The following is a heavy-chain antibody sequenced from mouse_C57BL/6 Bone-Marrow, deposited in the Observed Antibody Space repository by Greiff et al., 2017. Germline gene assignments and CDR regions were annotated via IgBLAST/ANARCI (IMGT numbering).Heavy chain of an antibody. Sequence: EVKLQESGGGFVKPGGSLKLSCAASGFTFSDYGMHWVRQAPEKGLEWVAYISSGSSTIYYADTVKGRFTISRDNAKNTLFLQMTSLRSEDTAMYYCARDYSNWYFDVWGTGTTVTVSS. D-gene: IGHD2-5*01. J-gene: IGHJ1*03. CDR1: GFTFSDYG. CDR2: ISSGSSTI. CDR3: ARDYSNWYFDV. V-gene: IGHV5-17*01.